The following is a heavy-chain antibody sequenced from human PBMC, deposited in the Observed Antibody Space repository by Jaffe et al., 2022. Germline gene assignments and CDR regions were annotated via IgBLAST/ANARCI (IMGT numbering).Heavy chain of an antibody. CDR3: ARGRYYNGFDP. CDR2: INSDGSTT. J-gene: IGHJ5*02. V-gene: IGHV3-74*01. CDR1: GFTFSSYW. D-gene: IGHD3-10*01. Sequence: EVQLVESGGGLVQPGGSLRLSCAASGFTFSSYWMHWVRQAPGKGLVWVSHINSDGSTTNYADSVKGRFTISRDNAKNTLYLQMNSLRAEDTAVYYCARGRYYNGFDPWGQGTLVTVSS.